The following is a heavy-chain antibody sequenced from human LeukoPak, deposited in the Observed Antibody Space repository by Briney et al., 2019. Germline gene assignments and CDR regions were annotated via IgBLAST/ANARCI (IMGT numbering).Heavy chain of an antibody. CDR2: INPSGGST. J-gene: IGHJ6*03. CDR1: GYTFTGYY. CDR3: ARADGLMGATQAIVYMDV. V-gene: IGHV1-46*01. D-gene: IGHD1-26*01. Sequence: ASVKVSCKASGYTFTGYYMHWVRQAPGQGLEWMGIINPSGGSTSYAQKFQGRVTMTRDMSTSTVYMELSSLRSEDTAVYYCARADGLMGATQAIVYMDVWGKGTTVTVSS.